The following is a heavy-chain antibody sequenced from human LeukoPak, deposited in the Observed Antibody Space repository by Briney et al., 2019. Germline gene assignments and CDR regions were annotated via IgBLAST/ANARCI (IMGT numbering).Heavy chain of an antibody. CDR2: ISWNSGSI. CDR1: GFTFDDYA. J-gene: IGHJ4*02. CDR3: AKDLGTDSSGCTYYFDY. V-gene: IGHV3-9*01. D-gene: IGHD6-19*01. Sequence: GGSLRLSCAASGFTFDDYAMHWVRQAPGKGLEWVSGISWNSGSIGYADSVKGRFTISRDNAKNSLYLQMNSLRAEDTALYYCAKDLGTDSSGCTYYFDYWGQGTLVTVSS.